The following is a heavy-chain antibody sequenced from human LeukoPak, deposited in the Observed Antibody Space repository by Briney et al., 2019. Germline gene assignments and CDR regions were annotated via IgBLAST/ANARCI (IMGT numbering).Heavy chain of an antibody. V-gene: IGHV3-23*01. CDR3: ATRPGGGPYY. CDR2: ISGSGYST. Sequence: PGGSLRLSCAASGFTFSSYAMSWVRQAPGKGLEWVSAISGSGYSTYYADSVKGRFTISRDNSKNTLYLQMNSLRAEDTAVYYCATRPGGGPYYWGQGTLVTVSS. J-gene: IGHJ4*02. CDR1: GFTFSSYA. D-gene: IGHD3-16*01.